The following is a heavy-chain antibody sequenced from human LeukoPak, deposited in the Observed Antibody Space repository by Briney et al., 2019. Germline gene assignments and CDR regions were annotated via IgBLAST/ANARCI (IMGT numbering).Heavy chain of an antibody. V-gene: IGHV4-34*01. CDR1: GGSFSGYY. CDR2: INHSGST. Sequence: PPETLSLTCAVYGGSFSGYYWSWIRQPPGKGLEWIGEINHSGSTNYNPSLKSRVTISVDTSKNQFSLKLSSVTAADTAVYYCAGSPRTTYYYDSSGLKKLYNWFDPWGQGTLVTVPS. CDR3: AGSPRTTYYYDSSGLKKLYNWFDP. J-gene: IGHJ5*02. D-gene: IGHD3-22*01.